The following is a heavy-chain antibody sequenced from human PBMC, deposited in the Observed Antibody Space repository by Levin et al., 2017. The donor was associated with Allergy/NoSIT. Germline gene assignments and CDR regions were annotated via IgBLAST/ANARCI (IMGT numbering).Heavy chain of an antibody. J-gene: IGHJ4*02. CDR3: ARARRMTTVTTAYYFDY. CDR2: MNPNSGNT. Sequence: ASVKVSCKASGYTFTSYDINWVRQATGQGLEWMGWMNPNSGNTGYAQKFQGRVTMTRNTSISTAYMELSSLRSEDTAVYYCARARRMTTVTTAYYFDYWGQGTLVTVSS. CDR1: GYTFTSYD. V-gene: IGHV1-8*01. D-gene: IGHD4-17*01.